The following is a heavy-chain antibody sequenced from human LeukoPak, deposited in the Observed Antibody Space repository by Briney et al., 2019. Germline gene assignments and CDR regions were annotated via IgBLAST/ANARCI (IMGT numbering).Heavy chain of an antibody. J-gene: IGHJ4*02. CDR3: ARFERWTGTVYLDY. D-gene: IGHD3/OR15-3a*01. Sequence: ASVKVSCKASGYTFTSYGISWVRQAPGQGLEWMGWISAYNGNTNYAQKLQGRVTMTTDTSTSTAYMELRSLRSDDTAVYYCARFERWTGTVYLDYWGQGTLVTVSS. V-gene: IGHV1-18*01. CDR2: ISAYNGNT. CDR1: GYTFTSYG.